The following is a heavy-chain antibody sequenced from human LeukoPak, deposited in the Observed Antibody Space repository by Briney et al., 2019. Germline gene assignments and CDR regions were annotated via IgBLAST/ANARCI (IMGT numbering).Heavy chain of an antibody. CDR2: IDPSSTYI. CDR3: ARAPTVLVGYCSSSSCQADY. D-gene: IGHD2-2*01. V-gene: IGHV3-21*01. Sequence: PGGSLRLSCAASGYTFRSYSMNWVRQAPGKGLEWVSAIDPSSTYIYYADSVKGRFTISRDNAENSLYLQMNSLRVEDTAVYYCARAPTVLVGYCSSSSCQADYWGQGTLVTVSS. J-gene: IGHJ4*02. CDR1: GYTFRSYS.